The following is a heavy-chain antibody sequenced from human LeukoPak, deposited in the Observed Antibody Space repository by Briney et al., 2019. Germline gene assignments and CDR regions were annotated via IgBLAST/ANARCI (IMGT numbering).Heavy chain of an antibody. J-gene: IGHJ5*02. CDR3: ARVGRYCSGGSCYGENWFDP. V-gene: IGHV4-59*01. Sequence: PSETLSLTCTVSGGSISSYYWNWIRQPPGKGLEWICYIHSSGNTRYNPSLRSRVTMSVETSKDQFSLRLSSVTAVDTAVYYCARVGRYCSGGSCYGENWFDPWGQGTLVTVSS. CDR1: GGSISSYY. CDR2: IHSSGNT. D-gene: IGHD2-15*01.